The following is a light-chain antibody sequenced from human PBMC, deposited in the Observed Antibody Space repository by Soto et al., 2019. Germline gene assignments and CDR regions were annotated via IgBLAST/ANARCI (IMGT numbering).Light chain of an antibody. CDR3: ASYTGPDTPWV. J-gene: IGLJ3*02. Sequence: QSALTQPASVSGSLGQSITISCTGAASDIGYYYFVSWYQQHPATAPKLIIYDVSHRPSGISFRFSGSKSGNTASLTISGLRAEDEAAYYCASYTGPDTPWVFGGGTKLTVL. V-gene: IGLV2-14*03. CDR1: ASDIGYYYF. CDR2: DVS.